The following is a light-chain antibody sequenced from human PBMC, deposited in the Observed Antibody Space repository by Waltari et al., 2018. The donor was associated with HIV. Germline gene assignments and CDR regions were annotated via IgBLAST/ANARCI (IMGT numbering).Light chain of an antibody. CDR2: EVT. J-gene: IGLJ2*01. V-gene: IGLV2-23*02. Sequence: QSALNQTASVSGSPGQSITLSFTENSRGVENSNLVTWYQHFSAKAPNLLFYEVTKRPSGISSRFSGSKSGNTASLTIFDLQAEDEATYYCCSYGSSATFVVFGGGTRVTV. CDR1: SRGVENSNL. CDR3: CSYGSSATFVV.